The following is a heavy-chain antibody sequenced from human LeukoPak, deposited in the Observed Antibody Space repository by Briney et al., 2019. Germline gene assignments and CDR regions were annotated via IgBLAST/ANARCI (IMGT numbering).Heavy chain of an antibody. CDR1: GGSFSGYY. CDR2: INHSGST. V-gene: IGHV4-34*01. D-gene: IGHD2-2*01. Sequence: SETLSLTCAVYGGSFSGYYWSCIRQPPGKGLEWIGEINHSGSTNYNPSLKSRVTISVDTSKNQFSLKLSSVTAADTAVYYCARSTAMAAFDIWGQGTMVTVSS. CDR3: ARSTAMAAFDI. J-gene: IGHJ3*02.